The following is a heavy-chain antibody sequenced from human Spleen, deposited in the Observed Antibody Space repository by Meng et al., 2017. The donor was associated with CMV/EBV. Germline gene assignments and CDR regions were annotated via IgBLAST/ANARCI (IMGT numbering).Heavy chain of an antibody. CDR3: AKGGHRYCSSTSCFGVVGANGMDV. D-gene: IGHD2-2*01. CDR1: GFTFDDYT. J-gene: IGHJ6*02. V-gene: IGHV3-43*01. CDR2: ISWDGGST. Sequence: GESLKISCAASGFTFDDYTMHWVRQAPGKGLEWVSLISWDGGSTYYADSVKGRFTISRDNSKNSLYLQMNSLRTEDTALHYCAKGGHRYCSSTSCFGVVGANGMDVWGQGTTVTVSS.